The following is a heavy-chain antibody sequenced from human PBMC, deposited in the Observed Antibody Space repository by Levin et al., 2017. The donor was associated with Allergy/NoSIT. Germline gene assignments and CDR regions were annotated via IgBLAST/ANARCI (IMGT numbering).Heavy chain of an antibody. CDR1: GYTFTRYW. CDR3: ARRDNAFDI. Sequence: GGSLRLSCKASGYTFTRYWIGWVRQMPGKGLEWMGIIYPGDSDTRYSPSFQGQVTISADKSISTAYLQWSSLKASDTAMYYCARRDNAFDIWGQGTMVTVSS. J-gene: IGHJ3*02. V-gene: IGHV5-51*01. D-gene: IGHD1-14*01. CDR2: IYPGDSDT.